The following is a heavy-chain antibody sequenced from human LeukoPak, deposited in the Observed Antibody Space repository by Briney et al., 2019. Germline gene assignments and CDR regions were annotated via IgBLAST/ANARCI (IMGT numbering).Heavy chain of an antibody. CDR1: GGTFSSYA. J-gene: IGHJ3*02. CDR2: IIPILGIA. D-gene: IGHD3-10*01. Sequence: SVKVSCKASGGTFSSYAISWVRQAPGQGLEWMGRIIPILGIANYAQKFQGRVTITADKSTSTAYMELSSLRSEDTAVYYCATHITMVRGVISRGDAFDIWGQGTMVTVSS. V-gene: IGHV1-69*04. CDR3: ATHITMVRGVISRGDAFDI.